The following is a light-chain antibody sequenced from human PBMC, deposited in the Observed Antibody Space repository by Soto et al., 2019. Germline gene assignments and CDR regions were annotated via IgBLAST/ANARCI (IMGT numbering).Light chain of an antibody. CDR2: DVS. CDR1: SSDVGAYSY. V-gene: IGLV2-14*01. Sequence: QSALSQPASVSRAPGQSITICCTGTSSDVGAYSYVSWYQQQPGKAPTRIIYDVSDRPSGISNRFSGSKSDNTASLTISGLQAEDEAEYYCSSYTSSRTYVFGTGPKVTVL. J-gene: IGLJ1*01. CDR3: SSYTSSRTYV.